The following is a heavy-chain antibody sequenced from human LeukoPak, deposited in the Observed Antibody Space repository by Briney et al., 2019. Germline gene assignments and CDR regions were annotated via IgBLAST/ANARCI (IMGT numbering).Heavy chain of an antibody. J-gene: IGHJ4*02. D-gene: IGHD3-9*01. CDR1: GFTFSNYA. CDR2: ISTGGAGT. Sequence: GGSLRLSCAASGFTFSNYAMSWVRQAPGKGLEWVSAISTGGAGTYYADSVKGRFTIPRDNSQNTLYLQMNSLRAEDTAIYYCAKRGSALRYFDFWGQGNLVTVCS. V-gene: IGHV3-23*01. CDR3: AKRGSALRYFDF.